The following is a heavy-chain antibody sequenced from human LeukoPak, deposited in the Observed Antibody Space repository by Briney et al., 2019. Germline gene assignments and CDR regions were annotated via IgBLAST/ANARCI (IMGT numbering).Heavy chain of an antibody. CDR2: ISGTGGNT. V-gene: IGHV3-23*01. CDR1: EFTFSKYA. Sequence: GGSLRLSCAGSEFTFSKYAMHWVRQAPGKGLEWVSAISGTGGNTYYADSVKGRFTISRDNSRNTLYLQMNSLRAEDTAVYFCAKVHSSSWNDREFFQYWGQGTLVTVSA. CDR3: AKVHSSSWNDREFFQY. D-gene: IGHD6-13*01. J-gene: IGHJ1*01.